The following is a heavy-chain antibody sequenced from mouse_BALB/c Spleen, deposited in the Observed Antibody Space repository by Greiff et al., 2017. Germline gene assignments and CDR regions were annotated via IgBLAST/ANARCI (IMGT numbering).Heavy chain of an antibody. D-gene: IGHD2-4*01. CDR1: GFAFSSYD. V-gene: IGHV5-12-1*01. CDR2: ISSGGGST. CDR3: ARHDYDYYYAMDY. J-gene: IGHJ4*01. Sequence: EGHLVESGGGLVKPGGSLKFSCAASGFAFSSYDMSWVRQTPEKRLEWVAYISSGGGSTYYPDTVKGRFTISRDNAKNTLYLQMSSLKSEDTAMYYCARHDYDYYYAMDYWGQGTSVTVSS.